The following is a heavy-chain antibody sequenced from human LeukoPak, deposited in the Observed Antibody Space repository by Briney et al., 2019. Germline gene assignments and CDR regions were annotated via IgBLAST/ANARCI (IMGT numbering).Heavy chain of an antibody. CDR2: IYYSGST. Sequence: PSGTLSLTCTVSGGSMNNNKWWSWVRQPPGKGLDWIGEIYYSGSTNYNLSLKSRVTISVDRSKNQFSLELTSVTAADTAVYYCARLSSSGSYVPQYYYYGMDVWGQGTTVTVSS. D-gene: IGHD3-10*01. J-gene: IGHJ6*02. CDR3: ARLSSSGSYVPQYYYYGMDV. CDR1: GGSMNNNKW. V-gene: IGHV4-4*02.